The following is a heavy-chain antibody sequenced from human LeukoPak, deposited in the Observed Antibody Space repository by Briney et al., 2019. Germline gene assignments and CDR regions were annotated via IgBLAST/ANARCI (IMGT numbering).Heavy chain of an antibody. D-gene: IGHD6-19*01. V-gene: IGHV3-23*01. CDR2: INDSSA. J-gene: IGHJ4*02. CDR1: GFTFRNYA. Sequence: SGGSLRLSCAASGFTFRNYAMSWVRQAPGKGLEWVSAINDSSAYYADSVKGRFTISRDISKNTLYLQMNSLRAEDTAVYYCAKWSVAGSPFDYWGQGTLVTVSS. CDR3: AKWSVAGSPFDY.